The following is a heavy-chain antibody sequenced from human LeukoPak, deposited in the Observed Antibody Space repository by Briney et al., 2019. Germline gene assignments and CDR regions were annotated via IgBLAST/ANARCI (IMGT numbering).Heavy chain of an antibody. D-gene: IGHD1-26*01. CDR2: INPNGVVA. CDR1: GYTFTGYY. V-gene: IGHV1-2*02. Sequence: GASVKVSCNASGYTFTGYYMHWLRQAPRQRLEWMGWINPNGVVAVVAENFQGTVSMASDTSISTAYMALSRLRCNDTAVYYWPSIQVSVGVTQLDAFYIWGQGTMGTVSS. J-gene: IGHJ3*02. CDR3: PSIQVSVGVTQLDAFYI.